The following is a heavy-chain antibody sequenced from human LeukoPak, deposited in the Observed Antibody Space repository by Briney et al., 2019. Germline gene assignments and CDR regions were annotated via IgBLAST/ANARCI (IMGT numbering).Heavy chain of an antibody. V-gene: IGHV4-34*01. Sequence: SETLSLTCAVYGGSFSGYYWSWIRQPPGKGLEWIGEINHSGSTNYNPSLKSRVTISVDTSKNQVSLKLSSVTAADTAVYYCARGRVGYCSGGSCYTFDYWGQGTLVTVSS. CDR1: GGSFSGYY. CDR2: INHSGST. D-gene: IGHD2-15*01. J-gene: IGHJ4*02. CDR3: ARGRVGYCSGGSCYTFDY.